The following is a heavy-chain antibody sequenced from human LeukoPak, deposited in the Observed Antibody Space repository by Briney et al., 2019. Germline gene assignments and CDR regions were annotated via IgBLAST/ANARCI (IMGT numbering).Heavy chain of an antibody. CDR1: GGSISSKY. CDR2: IYYSGST. CDR3: ARAFRGIFGVFEAFDI. D-gene: IGHD3-3*01. V-gene: IGHV4-59*08. J-gene: IGHJ3*02. Sequence: SETLSLTCIVSGGSISSKYWSWIRQPPGKGLEWIGYIYYSGSTNYNPSLKSRVTISEDTSKNQFSLKLSSVTAADTAVYYCARAFRGIFGVFEAFDIWGQGTMVTVSS.